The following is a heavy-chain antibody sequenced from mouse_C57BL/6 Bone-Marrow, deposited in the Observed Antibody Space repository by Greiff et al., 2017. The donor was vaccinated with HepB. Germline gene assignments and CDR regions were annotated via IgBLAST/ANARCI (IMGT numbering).Heavy chain of an antibody. J-gene: IGHJ4*01. Sequence: QVQLQQPGDELVMPGASVKLSCKASGYTFTSYWMHWVKQRPGQGLEWIGEIDPSDSYTNYNQKFKGKSTLTVDKSSSTAYMQLSSLTSEDSAVYYCAREGPYYYGSSYAMDYWGQGTSVTVSS. CDR1: GYTFTSYW. V-gene: IGHV1-69*01. CDR2: IDPSDSYT. D-gene: IGHD1-1*01. CDR3: AREGPYYYGSSYAMDY.